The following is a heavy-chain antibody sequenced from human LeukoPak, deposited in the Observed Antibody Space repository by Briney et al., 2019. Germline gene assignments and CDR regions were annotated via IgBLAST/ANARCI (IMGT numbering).Heavy chain of an antibody. CDR1: GFTVSSKY. D-gene: IGHD6-19*01. CDR3: ARARSSGYDY. J-gene: IGHJ4*02. Sequence: GVSLRLSCAASGFTVSSKYMSWVRQTPGKRLEWCPVICSDGSTSYPDSVNGRFSISRDNSKNTLYLQMNSLRAEGTAVYYCARARSSGYDYWGQGTLVTVSS. CDR2: ICSDGST. V-gene: IGHV3-66*01.